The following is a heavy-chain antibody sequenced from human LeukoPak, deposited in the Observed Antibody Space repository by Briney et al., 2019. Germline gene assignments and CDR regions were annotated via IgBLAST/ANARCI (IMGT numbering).Heavy chain of an antibody. D-gene: IGHD1-7*01. V-gene: IGHV1-2*07. CDR3: ARDGLELPWFDT. CDR2: INPNSGGT. Sequence: GSVKVSFKASGVTFTGYYMHWVRQAPGQGVEWMGWINPNSGGTNYAHKFQGRVTMTRDTSISTAYLELSGLRSDDTAVYYCARDGLELPWFDTWGQGTLVTVSS. J-gene: IGHJ5*02. CDR1: GVTFTGYY.